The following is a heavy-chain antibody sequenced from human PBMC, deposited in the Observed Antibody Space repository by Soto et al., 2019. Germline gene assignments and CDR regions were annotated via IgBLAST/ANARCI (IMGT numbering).Heavy chain of an antibody. CDR1: GGSISSYY. CDR3: ARVPTTGQVVAAYYYYYGMDV. V-gene: IGHV4-59*01. Sequence: PSETLSLTXTVSGGSISSYYWSWIRQPPGKGLEWIGYIYYSGSTNYNPSLKSRVTISVDTSKNQFSLKLSSVTAADTAVYYCARVPTTGQVVAAYYYYYGMDVWGQGTTVTVSS. CDR2: IYYSGST. D-gene: IGHD2-15*01. J-gene: IGHJ6*02.